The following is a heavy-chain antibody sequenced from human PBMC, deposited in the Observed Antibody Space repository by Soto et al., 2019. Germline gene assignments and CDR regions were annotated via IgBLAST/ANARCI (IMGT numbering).Heavy chain of an antibody. CDR1: GYTFTKYG. V-gene: IGHV1-18*04. CDR3: ARGRQKWRRNDAFDI. Sequence: ASVKVSCKASGYTFTKYGITWVRQAPGQGLEWLGWISGDNGNTNFAQRLKDRVTMTTDTSTTTAYMELRSLRSDDTAVYYCARGRQKWRRNDAFDIWGQGTLVTVSS. D-gene: IGHD5-12*01. J-gene: IGHJ3*02. CDR2: ISGDNGNT.